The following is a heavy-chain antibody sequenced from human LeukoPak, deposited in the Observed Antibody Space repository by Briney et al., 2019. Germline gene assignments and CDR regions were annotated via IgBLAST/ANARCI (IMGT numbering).Heavy chain of an antibody. CDR1: GYTFTSYG. CDR3: ARECYYDSSGYYRYYYYYYMDV. D-gene: IGHD3-22*01. Sequence: GASVKVSCKASGYTFTSYGISWVRQAPGQGLEWMGWISAYNGNTNYAQKLQGRVTMTTDTSTSTAYMELRSLRSDDTAVYYCARECYYDSSGYYRYYYYYYMDVWGKGTTVTVSS. J-gene: IGHJ6*03. CDR2: ISAYNGNT. V-gene: IGHV1-18*01.